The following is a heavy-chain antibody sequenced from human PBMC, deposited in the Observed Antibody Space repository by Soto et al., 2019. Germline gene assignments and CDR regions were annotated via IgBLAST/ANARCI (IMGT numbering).Heavy chain of an antibody. Sequence: QVQLVQSGAAVKKPGSSVKVSCKASGGTFSSYAISWVRQAPGQGLEWMGGLIPIFGTANYAQKFQGRVTSTADETTSTAYMELNSLRSEDTAVYYGARGTSTVVTQFDYWGQGTLVTVSS. D-gene: IGHD4-17*01. CDR2: LIPIFGTA. J-gene: IGHJ4*02. CDR1: GGTFSSYA. V-gene: IGHV1-69*12. CDR3: ARGTSTVVTQFDY.